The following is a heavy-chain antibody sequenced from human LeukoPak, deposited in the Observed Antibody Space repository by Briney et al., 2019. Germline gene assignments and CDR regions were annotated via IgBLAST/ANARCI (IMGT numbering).Heavy chain of an antibody. CDR1: GFTVSSNY. J-gene: IGHJ4*02. CDR2: IYSGGST. V-gene: IGHV3-66*01. D-gene: IGHD3-10*01. CDR3: ARERGLRLFDY. Sequence: GGSLRLSCAASGFTVSSNYMSWVRQAPGKGLEWVSVIYSGGSTYYADSVKGRFTISRDNSKNTLYLQMNSLRAEDTAVYYCARERGLRLFDYWGQGTLVTVSS.